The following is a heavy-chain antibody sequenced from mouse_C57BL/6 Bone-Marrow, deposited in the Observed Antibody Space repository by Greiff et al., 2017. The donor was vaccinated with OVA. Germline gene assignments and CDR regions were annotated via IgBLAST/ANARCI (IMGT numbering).Heavy chain of an antibody. Sequence: VQLQQSGAELVRPGASVTLSCKASGYTFTDYEMHWVKQTPVHGLEWIGAIDPVTGGTAYNQKFKGKAILTADKSSSTAYMELRSLTSEDSAVYYCTTFGVNYYAMDYWGQGTSVTVSS. CDR1: GYTFTDYE. J-gene: IGHJ4*01. D-gene: IGHD2-2*01. CDR2: IDPVTGGT. CDR3: TTFGVNYYAMDY. V-gene: IGHV1-15*01.